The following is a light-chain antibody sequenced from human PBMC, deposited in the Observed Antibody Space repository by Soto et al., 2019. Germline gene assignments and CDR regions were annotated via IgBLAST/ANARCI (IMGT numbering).Light chain of an antibody. V-gene: IGKV1-39*01. CDR3: QQSYSTPRT. J-gene: IGKJ1*01. Sequence: DIQMTQSPSSLSSSVGDIVTITCRSSQSISSYLNWYQQKPGKAPKLLIYAASSLQSGVPSRFSGSGSGTDFTLTISSLQPEDFETYYCQQSYSTPRTFGQGTKVDIK. CDR1: QSISSY. CDR2: AAS.